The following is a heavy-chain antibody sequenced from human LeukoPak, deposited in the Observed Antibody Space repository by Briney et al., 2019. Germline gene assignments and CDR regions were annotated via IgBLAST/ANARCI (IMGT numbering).Heavy chain of an antibody. CDR1: GYTFTDFY. V-gene: IGHV1-2*02. J-gene: IGHJ4*02. D-gene: IGHD6-13*01. CDR3: ARVVKSPGYSSSWYSY. Sequence: GASVKVSCKASGYTFTDFYLHWVRQAPGQGLEWMGWINPNSGGTNYAQKFQGRVTMTRDTSITTAYMELSRLRSDDTAVYYCARVVKSPGYSSSWYSYWGQGTLVTVSS. CDR2: INPNSGGT.